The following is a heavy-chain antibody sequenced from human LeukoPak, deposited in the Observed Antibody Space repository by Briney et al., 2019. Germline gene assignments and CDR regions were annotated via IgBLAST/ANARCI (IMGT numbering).Heavy chain of an antibody. CDR1: GFTFSSYW. J-gene: IGHJ4*02. D-gene: IGHD3-22*01. CDR3: AREAGYYDSSGYHDY. CDR2: INSDGSST. Sequence: GGSLRLSCAASGFTFSSYWMHWVRQAPGKGLVWVSRINSDGSSTSYADSVKGRFTISRDNAKNTLYLQMNSLRAEDTAVYYCAREAGYYDSSGYHDYWGQGTLVTVSS. V-gene: IGHV3-74*01.